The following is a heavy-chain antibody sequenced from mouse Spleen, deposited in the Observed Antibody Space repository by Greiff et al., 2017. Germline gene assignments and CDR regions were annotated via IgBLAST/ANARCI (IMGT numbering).Heavy chain of an antibody. CDR1: GYTFTSYW. Sequence: QVQLKQPGAELVKPGASVKLSCKASGYTFTSYWMQWVKQRPGQGLEWIGEIDPSDSYTNYNQKFKGKATLTVDTSSSTAYMQLSSLTSEDSAVYYCARFEVSNFDDWGQGTTLTVSS. CDR3: ARFEVSNFDD. V-gene: IGHV1-50*01. J-gene: IGHJ2*01. CDR2: IDPSDSYT.